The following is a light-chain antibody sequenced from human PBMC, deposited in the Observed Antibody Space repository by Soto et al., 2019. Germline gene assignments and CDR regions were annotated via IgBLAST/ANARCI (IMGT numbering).Light chain of an antibody. Sequence: EIVLTQSPATLSLSPGERATLSCRASQSVGDSLAWYQQKPGQPPRLLIYDSSNRATGIPARFSGGGSGTDFTLTISSLEPVDFAVYYCQQRGDWPSLTFGGGTKVDI. CDR2: DSS. CDR3: QQRGDWPSLT. CDR1: QSVGDS. J-gene: IGKJ4*01. V-gene: IGKV3-11*01.